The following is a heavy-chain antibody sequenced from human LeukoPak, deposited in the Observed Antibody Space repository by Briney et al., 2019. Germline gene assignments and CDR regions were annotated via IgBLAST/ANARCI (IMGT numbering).Heavy chain of an antibody. CDR2: IYHSGST. Sequence: SETLSLTRAVSGYSISSGYYWGWIRQPPGKGLEWIGSIYHSGSTYYNPSLKSRVTISVDTSKNQFSLKLSSVTAADTAVYYCARGGGAAAVAYWFDPWGQGTLVTVSS. CDR3: ARGGGAAAVAYWFDP. J-gene: IGHJ5*02. CDR1: GYSISSGYY. V-gene: IGHV4-38-2*01. D-gene: IGHD6-13*01.